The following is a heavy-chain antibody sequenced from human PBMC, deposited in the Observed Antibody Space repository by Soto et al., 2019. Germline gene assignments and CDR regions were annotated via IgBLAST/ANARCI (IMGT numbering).Heavy chain of an antibody. D-gene: IGHD3-16*01. CDR1: GFTFSSYG. J-gene: IGHJ4*02. CDR2: IWYDGSNK. Sequence: GGSLRLSCAASGFTFSSYGMHWVRQAPGKGLEWVAVIWYDGSNKYYADSVKGRFTISRDNSKNTLYLQMNSLRAEDTAVYYCARDWDYDGFGYWGQGTLVTVSS. CDR3: ARDWDYDGFGY. V-gene: IGHV3-33*01.